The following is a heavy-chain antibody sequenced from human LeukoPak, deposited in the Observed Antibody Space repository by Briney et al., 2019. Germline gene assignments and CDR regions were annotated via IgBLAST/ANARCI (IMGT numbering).Heavy chain of an antibody. J-gene: IGHJ4*02. CDR2: ISGSSDKT. Sequence: GGSLRISCAASGFTFTTSGMSWVRQAPGKGLEWVSGISGSSDKTYYADSVKGRFTVFRDNSKNTLYLQMNNLRVGDTALYYCAKTASSSGEWGQGTLVTVSS. CDR1: GFTFTTSG. V-gene: IGHV3-23*01. D-gene: IGHD6-6*01. CDR3: AKTASSSGE.